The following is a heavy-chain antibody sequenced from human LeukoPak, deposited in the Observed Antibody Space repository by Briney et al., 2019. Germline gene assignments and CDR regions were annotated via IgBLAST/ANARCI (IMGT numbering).Heavy chain of an antibody. Sequence: GGSLRLSCAASGFTFSSYGMHWVRQAPGKGLEWVAVISYDGSNKYYADSVKGRFTISRDNSKNTLYLQMNSLRAEDTAVYYCATWATGDYWGQGTLVTGSS. D-gene: IGHD3-16*01. CDR1: GFTFSSYG. V-gene: IGHV3-30*03. CDR3: ATWATGDY. CDR2: ISYDGSNK. J-gene: IGHJ4*02.